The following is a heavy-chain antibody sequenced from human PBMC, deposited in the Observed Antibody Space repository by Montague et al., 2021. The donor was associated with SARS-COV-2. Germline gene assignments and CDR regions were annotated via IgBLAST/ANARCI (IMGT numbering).Heavy chain of an antibody. J-gene: IGHJ4*02. CDR3: ARDLFWGTDSGTQQRRDY. D-gene: IGHD3-16*01. V-gene: IGHV3-33*01. Sequence: SQRLSCAASGFTFSSYGMHWVRQAPGKGLEWVAVIWCDGSNKYYADSVKGRFTISRDNSKNTLYLQMNSLRAEDTAVYYCARDLFWGTDSGTQQRRDYWGQGTLVTVSS. CDR2: IWCDGSNK. CDR1: GFTFSSYG.